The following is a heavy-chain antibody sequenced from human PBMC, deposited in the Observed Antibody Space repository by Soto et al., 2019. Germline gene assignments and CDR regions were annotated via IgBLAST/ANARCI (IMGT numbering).Heavy chain of an antibody. CDR2: IIPIFGTA. Sequence: QVQLVQSGAEVKKPGSSVKVSCKASGGTFSSYAISWVRQAPGQGLEWMGGIIPIFGTANYAQKFQGRVTITADESTSTAYMELSSLRSEDTAVYYCERGEYCSSTSCDDAFDIWGQGTMVTVSS. J-gene: IGHJ3*02. CDR3: ERGEYCSSTSCDDAFDI. V-gene: IGHV1-69*01. D-gene: IGHD2-2*01. CDR1: GGTFSSYA.